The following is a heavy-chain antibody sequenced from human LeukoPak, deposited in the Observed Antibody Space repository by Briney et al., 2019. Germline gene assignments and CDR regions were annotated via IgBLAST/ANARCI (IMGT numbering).Heavy chain of an antibody. D-gene: IGHD6-13*01. Sequence: SETLSLTCSVSDVSISSGIYYWGLIRQSPGRGLEWIGSISYSGTTFYTPSLKSRGTISVDTSKNQFSLKLNSLTATDTAIYYCARHSSSWYYFDYWAQGILVTVSS. V-gene: IGHV4-39*01. CDR2: ISYSGTT. CDR1: DVSISSGIYY. CDR3: ARHSSSWYYFDY. J-gene: IGHJ4*02.